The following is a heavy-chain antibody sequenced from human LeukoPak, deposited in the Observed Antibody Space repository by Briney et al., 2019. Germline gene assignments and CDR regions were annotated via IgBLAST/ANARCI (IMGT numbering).Heavy chain of an antibody. D-gene: IGHD3-10*01. CDR2: INPNSGGT. J-gene: IGHJ4*02. V-gene: IGHV1-2*02. CDR1: GYTFTDYY. Sequence: ASVKVSCKASGYTFTDYYMHWVRQAPGQGLEWMGWINPNSGGTNYAQNFQGRVAMNSGTSISTAYMELTRLRSDDTAVYYCARGSYYFSYEYWGQGTLVTVSS. CDR3: ARGSYYFSYEY.